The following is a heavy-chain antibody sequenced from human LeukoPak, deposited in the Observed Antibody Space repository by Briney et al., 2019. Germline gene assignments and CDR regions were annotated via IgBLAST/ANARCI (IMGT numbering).Heavy chain of an antibody. CDR2: INSDGSST. Sequence: QPGGSLRLSCAASGFTFSSYWMHWVRQAPGKGLVWVSRINSDGSSTSYADSVKGRFTISRDNAKNTLYLQMNSLRAEDTAVYYCAREGGSGYYFNWFDPWGQGTLVTVSS. V-gene: IGHV3-74*01. CDR1: GFTFSSYW. D-gene: IGHD3-22*01. J-gene: IGHJ5*02. CDR3: AREGGSGYYFNWFDP.